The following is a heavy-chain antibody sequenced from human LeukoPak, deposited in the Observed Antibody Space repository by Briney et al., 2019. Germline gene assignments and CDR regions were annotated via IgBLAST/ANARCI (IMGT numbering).Heavy chain of an antibody. Sequence: GASVKVSCKVSGYTLSELCMHWVRQAPGKGLEWMGGCNPEDGETIYAQKFQGRVTMTEDTSTDTAYMELSSLRSEDTAVYYCATEYYYDSRDAFDIWGQGTMVTVSS. J-gene: IGHJ3*02. CDR3: ATEYYYDSRDAFDI. CDR1: GYTLSELC. D-gene: IGHD3-22*01. CDR2: CNPEDGET. V-gene: IGHV1-24*01.